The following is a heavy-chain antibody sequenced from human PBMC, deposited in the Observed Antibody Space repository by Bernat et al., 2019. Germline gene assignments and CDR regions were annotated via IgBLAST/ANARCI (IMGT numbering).Heavy chain of an antibody. CDR3: ERDAITILQPPTFDY. CDR2: INPSGGST. CDR1: GYTFTSYY. Sequence: QVQLVQSGSEVKKPGASVKVSCKASGYTFTSYYMHWVRQAPGQGLEWMGIINPSGGSTSYAQKFQGRVTMTRDTSTSTVYMELSSLRSEDTAVYYCERDAITILQPPTFDYWGQGTLVTVSS. V-gene: IGHV1-46*01. D-gene: IGHD3-3*01. J-gene: IGHJ4*02.